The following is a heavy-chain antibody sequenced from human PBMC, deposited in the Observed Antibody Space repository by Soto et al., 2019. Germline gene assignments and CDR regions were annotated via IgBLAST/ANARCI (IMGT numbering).Heavy chain of an antibody. CDR2: IWYDGSNK. J-gene: IGHJ6*02. D-gene: IGHD2-2*03. CDR1: GFTFSSYG. Sequence: QPGGSLRLSCAASGFTFSSYGMHWVRQAPGKGLEWVAVIWYDGSNKYYADSVKGRFTISRDNSKNTLYLQMNSLRAEDTAVYYCARWMSARYYYYGMDVWGQGTTVTVSS. CDR3: ARWMSARYYYYGMDV. V-gene: IGHV3-33*01.